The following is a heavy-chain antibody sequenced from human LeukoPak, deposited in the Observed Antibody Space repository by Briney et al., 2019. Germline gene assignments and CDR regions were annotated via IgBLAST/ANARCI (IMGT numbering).Heavy chain of an antibody. CDR3: ARPTSYCSSTSCYPPIDAFDI. Sequence: GESLKISCKGSGYSFTSYWIGWVRQMPGKGLEWMGIFYPGDSDTRYSPSFQGQVTISADKSISTAYLQWSSLKASDTAMYYCARPTSYCSSTSCYPPIDAFDIWGQGTMVTVSS. D-gene: IGHD2-2*01. CDR1: GYSFTSYW. J-gene: IGHJ3*02. V-gene: IGHV5-51*01. CDR2: FYPGDSDT.